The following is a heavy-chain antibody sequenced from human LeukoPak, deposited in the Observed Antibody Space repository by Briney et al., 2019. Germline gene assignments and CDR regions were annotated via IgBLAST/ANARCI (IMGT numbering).Heavy chain of an antibody. V-gene: IGHV1-69*04. CDR2: IIPILGIA. CDR1: GGTFSSYA. Sequence: SVKVSCKASGGTFSSYAISWVRQAPGQGLEWMGRIIPILGIANYAQKFQGRVTITADKSTSTAYMELSSLRSEDTAVYYCARDYYGSGSYVVPFDYWGQGTLVTVSS. CDR3: ARDYYGSGSYVVPFDY. J-gene: IGHJ4*02. D-gene: IGHD3-10*01.